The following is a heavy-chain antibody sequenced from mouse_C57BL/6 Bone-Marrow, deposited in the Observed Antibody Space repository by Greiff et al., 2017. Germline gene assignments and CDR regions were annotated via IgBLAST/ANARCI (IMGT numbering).Heavy chain of an antibody. CDR1: GYTFTSYW. D-gene: IGHD2-5*01. J-gene: IGHJ4*01. Sequence: VKLQQPGAELVKPGASVKMSCKASGYTFTSYWITWVKQRPGQGLEWIGDIYPGSGSTNYNEKFKSKATLTVDTSSSTAYMQLSSLTSEDSAVYYCARESNYVGYYAMDYWGQGTSVTVTS. CDR2: IYPGSGST. CDR3: ARESNYVGYYAMDY. V-gene: IGHV1-55*01.